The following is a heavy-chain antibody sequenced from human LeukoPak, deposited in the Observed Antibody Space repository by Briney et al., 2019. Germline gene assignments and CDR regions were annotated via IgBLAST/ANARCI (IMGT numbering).Heavy chain of an antibody. CDR3: VKGSGYPTYYFDS. D-gene: IGHD3-22*01. J-gene: IGHJ4*02. CDR1: GGSISSYY. CDR2: IYYSGST. V-gene: IGHV4-59*01. Sequence: PSETLSLTCTVSGGSISSYYWSWIRQPPGKGLEWIGYIYYSGSTNYNPSLKSRVTISVDTSKNQFSLKLSSVTAADTAVYYCVKGSGYPTYYFDSWAQETLVPFS.